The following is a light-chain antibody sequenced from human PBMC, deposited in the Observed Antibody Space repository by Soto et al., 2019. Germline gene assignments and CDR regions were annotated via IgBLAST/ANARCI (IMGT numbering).Light chain of an antibody. CDR3: RQLSRYPLT. Sequence: DIQLTQSPSVLSASVGDTVTITCRASQALSNSSAWYQQNPGKAPDLMIYSASTLQSGVPSRFSRSGSDTEFSLTIRALQPEDLATYYWRQLSRYPLTFRGGTKVDI. J-gene: IGKJ4*01. V-gene: IGKV1-9*01. CDR1: QALSNS. CDR2: SAS.